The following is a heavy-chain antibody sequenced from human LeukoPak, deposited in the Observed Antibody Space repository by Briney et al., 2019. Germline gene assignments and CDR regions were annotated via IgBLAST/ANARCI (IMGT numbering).Heavy chain of an antibody. CDR3: ARDEYYYDSSGYYYSGY. J-gene: IGHJ4*02. CDR2: IIAYNGNT. CDR1: GYTFTSYG. V-gene: IGHV1-18*01. Sequence: ASVKVSCKASGYTFTSYGISWVRQAPGQGLEWMGWIIAYNGNTNYAQKLQGRVTMTTDTSTSTAYMELRSLRSDDTAVYYCARDEYYYDSSGYYYSGYWGQGTLVTVSS. D-gene: IGHD3-22*01.